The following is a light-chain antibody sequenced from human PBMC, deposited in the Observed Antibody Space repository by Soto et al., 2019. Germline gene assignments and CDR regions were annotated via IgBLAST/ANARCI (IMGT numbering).Light chain of an antibody. J-gene: IGLJ2*01. CDR3: CSYAGSNTLA. V-gene: IGLV2-11*01. CDR2: DVS. CDR1: IRDIGGYNF. Sequence: QSALTQPRSVSRSPGQSITISCSGTIRDIGGYNFISWYQQHPGAAPKIIIYDVSKRPSGVPDRFSGSTSGNTASLTISGLQAEDDAFYYCCSYAGSNTLAFGGGTKVTVL.